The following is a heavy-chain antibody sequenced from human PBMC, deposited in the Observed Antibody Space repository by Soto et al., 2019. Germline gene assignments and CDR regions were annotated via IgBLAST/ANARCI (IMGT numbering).Heavy chain of an antibody. V-gene: IGHV4-59*04. CDR3: APLSVSLSGPYGIHV. CDR2: IYYSGST. CDR1: GGSTSSDNY. J-gene: IGHJ6*02. Sequence: SETLSLTCTVSGGSTSSDNYWSWIRQPPGKGLEWIGHIYYSGSTDYNPSLKSRVTLSVDTSKNQFSVRLNSVTASDTAVYYCAPLSVSLSGPYGIHVWGQGTTVTVSS. D-gene: IGHD2-15*01.